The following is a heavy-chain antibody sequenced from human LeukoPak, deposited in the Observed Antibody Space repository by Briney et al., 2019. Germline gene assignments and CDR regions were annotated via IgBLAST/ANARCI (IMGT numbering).Heavy chain of an antibody. D-gene: IGHD3-10*01. J-gene: IGHJ3*02. CDR1: GYTFTDYY. Sequence: ASVKVSCKASGYTFTDYYMHWVRQAPGQGLEWMGWINPNSGGTNYAQKFQGRVTMTRDTSISTAYMELSRLRSDDTAVYYCARSSHYYDAFDIWGQGTMVTFSS. CDR2: INPNSGGT. CDR3: ARSSHYYDAFDI. V-gene: IGHV1-2*02.